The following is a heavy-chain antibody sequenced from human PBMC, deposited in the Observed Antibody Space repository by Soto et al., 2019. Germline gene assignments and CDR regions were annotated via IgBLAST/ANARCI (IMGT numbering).Heavy chain of an antibody. CDR3: ARASLPSFDWPVGGAPPLTNYFDP. V-gene: IGHV4-30-4*01. Sequence: SETRSLTFTVSGGSISSGGYYWNWIRQPPGKGLEWIGYIYYTGSTYYNASLKRRVTISVDTSKNQFSLKLSSVTAADTAVYYCARASLPSFDWPVGGAPPLTNYFDPWGQGTLVTVSS. CDR2: IYYTGST. D-gene: IGHD3-9*01. J-gene: IGHJ5*02. CDR1: GGSISSGGYY.